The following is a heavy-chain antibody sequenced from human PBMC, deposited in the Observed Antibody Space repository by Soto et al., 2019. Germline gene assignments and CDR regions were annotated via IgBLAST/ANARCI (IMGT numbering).Heavy chain of an antibody. V-gene: IGHV4-39*01. D-gene: IGHD4-4*01. CDR3: TRRVRSTGLLDY. CDR1: GNSISGTSSF. Sequence: QLQLRESGPGLVKPSETLSLTCTVSGNSISGTSSFWAWIRQPPGKNLEWIGSVYYTGSTYYNPSLKSRVSISIDTSKNQFSLSLNSVTAADTAVYYCTRRVRSTGLLDYWGQGALVTVSS. CDR2: VYYTGST. J-gene: IGHJ4*02.